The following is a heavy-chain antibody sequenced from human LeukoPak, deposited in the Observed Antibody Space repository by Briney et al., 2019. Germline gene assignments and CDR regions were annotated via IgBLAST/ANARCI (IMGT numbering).Heavy chain of an antibody. CDR3: VKDVGGSYAFDY. D-gene: IGHD1-26*01. J-gene: IGHJ4*02. Sequence: GGSLRLSCSASGFTFSRYAMHWFRQAPGKGLEYVSGINDNGGRTHYGDSVKGRFSISRDNSKNTLHLQMSTLRAEDTALYYCVKDVGGSYAFDYWGQGILVTVAS. CDR2: INDNGGRT. V-gene: IGHV3-64D*09. CDR1: GFTFSRYA.